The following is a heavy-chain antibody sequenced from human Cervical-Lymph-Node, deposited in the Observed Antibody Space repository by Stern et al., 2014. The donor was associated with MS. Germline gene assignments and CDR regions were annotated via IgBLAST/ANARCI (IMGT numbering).Heavy chain of an antibody. CDR2: ITNVGSA. J-gene: IGHJ4*02. Sequence: EVQLLESGGGVIQPGGSLRLSCTASGFTVSRDYMTWVRQAPGKGLEWVSLITNVGSAFYTDSVKGRFTISRDDSKNTVYLRMTSLRAEDTSMYYCARDTSSPERSDWWGQGTLVTVSS. CDR3: ARDTSSPERSDW. V-gene: IGHV3-53*01. D-gene: IGHD1-1*01. CDR1: GFTVSRDY.